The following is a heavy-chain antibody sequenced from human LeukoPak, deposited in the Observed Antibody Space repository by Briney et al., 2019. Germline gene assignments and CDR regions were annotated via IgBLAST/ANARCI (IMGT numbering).Heavy chain of an antibody. CDR3: ARHLGGASSWLPNWFDP. CDR2: IYTSGST. D-gene: IGHD6-13*01. V-gene: IGHV4-4*09. CDR1: GGSISSYY. J-gene: IGHJ5*02. Sequence: SETLSLTCTVSGGSISSYYWSWIRQPPGKGLEWIGYIYTSGSTNYNPSLKSRVTISVDTSENQFSLKLSSVTAADTAVYYCARHLGGASSWLPNWFDPWGQGTLVTVSS.